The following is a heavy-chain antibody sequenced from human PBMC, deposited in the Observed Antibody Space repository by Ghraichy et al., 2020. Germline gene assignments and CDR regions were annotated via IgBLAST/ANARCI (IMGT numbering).Heavy chain of an antibody. J-gene: IGHJ4*02. CDR1: GGSISSYY. D-gene: IGHD2-2*01. CDR2: IYYSGTT. CDR3: AREGYCSSISCLYYFDY. V-gene: IGHV4-59*01. Sequence: SQTLSLTCTVSGGSISSYYWSWIRQSPGKGLEWIGYIYYSGTTIYNPSFKSRVTMSVDTSKNQFSLKLSSATAADTAVYYCAREGYCSSISCLYYFDYWGQGTLVTVSS.